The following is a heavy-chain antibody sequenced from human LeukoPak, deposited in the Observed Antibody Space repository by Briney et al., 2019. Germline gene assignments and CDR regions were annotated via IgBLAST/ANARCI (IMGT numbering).Heavy chain of an antibody. D-gene: IGHD3-22*01. J-gene: IGHJ4*02. V-gene: IGHV3-23*01. CDR2: ISGSGGST. CDR1: GFTFSSYA. Sequence: GGSLRLSCAASGFTFSSYAMNWVRQAPGKGLEWVSSISGSGGSTYYADSVKGRFTISRDNSKNTLYLRVNSLRAEDTAVYYCAKSWRVLTLYDSSGYYRGFDYWGQGTLVTVSS. CDR3: AKSWRVLTLYDSSGYYRGFDY.